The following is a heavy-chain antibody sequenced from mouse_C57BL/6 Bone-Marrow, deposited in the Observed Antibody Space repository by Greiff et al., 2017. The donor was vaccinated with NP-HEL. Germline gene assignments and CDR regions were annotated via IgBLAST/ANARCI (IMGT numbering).Heavy chain of an antibody. CDR2: IHPSDSDT. CDR3: AMGGTYHFAY. Sequence: QVQLQQPGAELVKPGASVKLSCKASGYTFTSYWMHWVKQRPGQGLEWIGKIHPSDSDTNYNQKFKGKATLTVDKSSSTAYMQLSSLTSEDSAVYYCAMGGTYHFAYWGQGTTLTVSA. V-gene: IGHV1-74*01. D-gene: IGHD5-1*01. CDR1: GYTFTSYW. J-gene: IGHJ3*01.